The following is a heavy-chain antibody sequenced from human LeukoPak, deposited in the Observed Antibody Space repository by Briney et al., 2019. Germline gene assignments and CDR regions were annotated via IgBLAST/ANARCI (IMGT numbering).Heavy chain of an antibody. V-gene: IGHV1-24*01. J-gene: IGHJ5*02. CDR3: ATVVYGSGSYYNVLYNWFDP. CDR2: FDPEGGET. CDR1: GYTLTELS. D-gene: IGHD3-10*01. Sequence: ASVKVSCKVSGYTLTELSMHWVRQAPVKGLEWMGGFDPEGGETIYAQKFQGRVTMTEDTSTDTAYMELSSLRSEDTAVYYCATVVYGSGSYYNVLYNWFDPWGQGTLVTVSS.